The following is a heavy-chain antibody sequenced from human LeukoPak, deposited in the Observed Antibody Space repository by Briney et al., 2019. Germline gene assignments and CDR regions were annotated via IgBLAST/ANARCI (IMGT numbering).Heavy chain of an antibody. CDR1: GFTFTSYS. CDR2: INEDGSTT. D-gene: IGHD1-26*01. V-gene: IGHV3-74*01. J-gene: IGHJ4*02. CDR3: VRDLGGRSGH. Sequence: PGGSLRLSCAASGFTFTSYSMNWVRHAPGKGLVWVSRINEDGSTTNYADSVKGRSTIFRDNAKNTLYLQMNSLRAEDTAVYYCVRDLGGRSGHWGQGTLVTVSS.